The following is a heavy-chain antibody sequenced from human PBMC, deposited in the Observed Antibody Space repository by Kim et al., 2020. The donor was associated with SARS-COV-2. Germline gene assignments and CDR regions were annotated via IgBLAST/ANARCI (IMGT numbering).Heavy chain of an antibody. D-gene: IGHD3-22*01. V-gene: IGHV3-23*01. CDR1: GFTFDTYA. Sequence: GGSLRLSCVGSGFTFDTYAMRWVRQAPGKGLEWVAVIRGVGVNKFYADSVRGRFTISRDNSKNILYLQMNSLTDEDTALYYCAKMEIMDGNNYFYNYGM. CDR2: IRGVGVNK. CDR3: AKMEIMDGNNYFYNYGM. J-gene: IGHJ6*01.